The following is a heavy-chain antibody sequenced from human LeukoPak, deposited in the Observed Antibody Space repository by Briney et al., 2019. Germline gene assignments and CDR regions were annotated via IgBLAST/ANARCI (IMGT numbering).Heavy chain of an antibody. CDR3: ARGEYGSGNYHIDY. J-gene: IGHJ4*02. V-gene: IGHV3-21*03. CDR1: GFTFSYYW. D-gene: IGHD3-10*01. CDR2: ISGSSSYI. Sequence: GGSLRLSCAASGFTFSYYWMSWVRQAPGKGLEWVSFISGSSSYIYYADSVKGRFTISRDNAKNSLYVQMNSLRAEDTAVYYCARGEYGSGNYHIDYWGQGTLVTVSS.